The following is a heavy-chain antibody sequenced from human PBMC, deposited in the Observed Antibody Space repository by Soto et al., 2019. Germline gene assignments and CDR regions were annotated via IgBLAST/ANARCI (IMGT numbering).Heavy chain of an antibody. V-gene: IGHV1-18*04. CDR1: GGGNLRDYR. CDR3: ARDRYGSGSYSGAFDI. D-gene: IGHD3-10*01. J-gene: IGHJ3*02. CDR2: ISAYNGNT. Sequence: GASVKVSCKASGGGNLRDYRTTWVRQAPGQGLEWMGWISAYNGNTNYAQKLQGRVTMTTDTSTSTAYMELRSLRSDDTAVYYCARDRYGSGSYSGAFDIWGQGTMVTVSS.